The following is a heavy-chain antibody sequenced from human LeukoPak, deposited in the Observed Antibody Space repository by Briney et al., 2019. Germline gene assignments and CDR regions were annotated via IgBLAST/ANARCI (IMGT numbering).Heavy chain of an antibody. V-gene: IGHV3-23*01. CDR2: ISGIGGST. CDR1: GFTFSSYS. D-gene: IGHD4-17*01. CDR3: AKATVIRGLFMGKSDF. Sequence: HPGGSLRLSCAASGFTFSSYSMNWVRQAPGKGLEWVSGISGIGGSTYYADSVKGRFTISRDNSKNTLYLQMNSLRADDTAVYYCAKATVIRGLFMGKSDFWGQGTLVTVSS. J-gene: IGHJ4*02.